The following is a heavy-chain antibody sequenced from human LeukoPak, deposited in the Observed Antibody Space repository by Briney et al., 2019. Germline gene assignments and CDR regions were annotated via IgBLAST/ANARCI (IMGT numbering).Heavy chain of an antibody. CDR1: GYTFTSYG. Sequence: ASVKVSCKASGYTFTSYGISWVRQAPGQGLEWMGWISAYNGNTNYAQKLQGRVTMTTDTSTSTAYMELRSLRSDDTAVYYCAKVLGIAAAGTGYFDYWGQGTLVTVSS. CDR3: AKVLGIAAAGTGYFDY. J-gene: IGHJ4*02. CDR2: ISAYNGNT. D-gene: IGHD6-13*01. V-gene: IGHV1-18*01.